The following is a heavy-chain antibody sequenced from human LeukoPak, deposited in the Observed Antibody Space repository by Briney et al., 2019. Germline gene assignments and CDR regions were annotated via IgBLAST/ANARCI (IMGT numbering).Heavy chain of an antibody. Sequence: SETLSLTCTVSGGSISSYYWSWIRQPAGKGLERIGRIYTSGSTNYNPSLKSRVTMSVDTSKNQFSLKLSSVTAADTAVYYCAIAAAGTGGPNWFDPWGQGTLVTVSS. V-gene: IGHV4-4*07. J-gene: IGHJ5*02. CDR1: GGSISSYY. CDR2: IYTSGST. D-gene: IGHD6-13*01. CDR3: AIAAAGTGGPNWFDP.